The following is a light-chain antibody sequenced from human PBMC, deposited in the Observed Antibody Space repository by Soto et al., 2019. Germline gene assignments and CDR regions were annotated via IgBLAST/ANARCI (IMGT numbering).Light chain of an antibody. V-gene: IGKV3-15*01. CDR2: GAS. J-gene: IGKJ1*01. CDR3: QHYNNWPPWT. Sequence: IVLTQSPATLSVSPWERATLSCRASQSVSSNLAWYQQKRGQAPRLLIYGASTRATGIPARFSGSGSGREFTLTISSLQSEDFAVYYCQHYNNWPPWTFGQGTKVDIK. CDR1: QSVSSN.